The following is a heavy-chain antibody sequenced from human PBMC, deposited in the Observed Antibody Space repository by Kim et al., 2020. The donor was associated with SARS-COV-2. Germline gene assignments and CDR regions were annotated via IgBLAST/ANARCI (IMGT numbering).Heavy chain of an antibody. V-gene: IGHV3-30-3*01. D-gene: IGHD4-17*01. CDR3: ARGNYGESVSLTDYYNGMDV. Sequence: GGSLRLSCAASGLTFHNSAMNWVRQAPGKGLEWVAVISYDGRNKDYADSVKGRFTISRDNSKSTLDLQMNSLRVEDTAVYYCARGNYGESVSLTDYYNGMDVWGQGTTVTVSS. CDR2: ISYDGRNK. CDR1: GLTFHNSA. J-gene: IGHJ6*02.